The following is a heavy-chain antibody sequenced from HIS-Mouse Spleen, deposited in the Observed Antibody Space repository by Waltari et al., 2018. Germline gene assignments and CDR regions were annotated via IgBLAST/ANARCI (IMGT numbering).Heavy chain of an antibody. D-gene: IGHD6-13*01. V-gene: IGHV1-2*02. Sequence: QAQLVQSGAEVKKPGASVKVSCQASGYTFTGYYMPWGRQAPGQGLEWMGWINPNSGGTNYAQKFQGRVTMTRDTSISTAYMELSRLRSDDTAVYYCARENVMGSSWYFDYWGQGTLVTVSS. CDR2: INPNSGGT. CDR1: GYTFTGYY. CDR3: ARENVMGSSWYFDY. J-gene: IGHJ4*02.